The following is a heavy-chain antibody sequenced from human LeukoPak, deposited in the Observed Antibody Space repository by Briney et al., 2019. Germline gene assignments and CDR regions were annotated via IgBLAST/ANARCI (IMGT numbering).Heavy chain of an antibody. V-gene: IGHV3-21*01. CDR1: GFTFSSYS. CDR2: ISSSSSYI. D-gene: IGHD2-2*02. J-gene: IGHJ4*02. Sequence: GGSLRLSCAASGFTFSSYSMNWVRQAPGKGLEWVSSISSSSSYIYYADSVKGRFTISRDNAKNVLDLQMNSLTDEDTAVYYCAKDIHYFQSDYWGQGALVTVSS. CDR3: AKDIHYFQSDY.